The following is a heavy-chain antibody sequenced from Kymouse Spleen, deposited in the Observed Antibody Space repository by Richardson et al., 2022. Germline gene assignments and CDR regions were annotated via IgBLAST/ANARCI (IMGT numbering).Heavy chain of an antibody. CDR3: ARVGATTNWFDP. D-gene: IGHD1-26*01. CDR1: GGSFSGYY. J-gene: IGHJ5*02. CDR2: INHSGST. Sequence: QVQLQQWGAGLLKPSETLSLTCAVYGGSFSGYYWSWIRQPPGKGLEWIGEINHSGSTNYNPSLKSRVTISVDTSKNQFSLKLSSVTAADTAVYYCARVGATTNWFDPWGQGTLVTVSS. V-gene: IGHV4-34*01.